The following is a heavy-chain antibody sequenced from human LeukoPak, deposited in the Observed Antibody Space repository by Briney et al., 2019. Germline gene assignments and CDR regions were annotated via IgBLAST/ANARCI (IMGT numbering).Heavy chain of an antibody. D-gene: IGHD6-6*01. V-gene: IGHV4-34*01. CDR3: ARGVVELVGSDY. CDR2: INHSGST. CDR1: GWSFSGYY. Sequence: SETLSLTCAVYGWSFSGYYWSWIRQPPGKGLEWIGEINHSGSTNYNPSPKSRVTNSVDTSKHQFPLMLSSVTAADSGVYDCARGVVELVGSDYWGQGTLVTVSS. J-gene: IGHJ4*02.